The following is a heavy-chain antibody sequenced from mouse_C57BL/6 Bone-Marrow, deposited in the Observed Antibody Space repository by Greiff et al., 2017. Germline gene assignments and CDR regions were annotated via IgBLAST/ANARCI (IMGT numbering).Heavy chain of an antibody. Sequence: VQLQQSGAELVRPGASVKLSCTASGFNIKDDYMHWVKQRPEQGLEWIGWIDPENGDTEYASKFQGKATITADTSSNTAYLQLIILQSEDTAVYYCTYYGSADYWGQGTTLTVSS. CDR1: GFNIKDDY. CDR2: IDPENGDT. J-gene: IGHJ2*01. D-gene: IGHD1-1*01. V-gene: IGHV14-4*01. CDR3: TYYGSADY.